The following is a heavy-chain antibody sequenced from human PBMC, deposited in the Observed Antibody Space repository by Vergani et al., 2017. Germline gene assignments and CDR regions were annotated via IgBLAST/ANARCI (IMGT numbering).Heavy chain of an antibody. CDR2: TYYRSKWYN. CDR3: AREAGRGVIYYYYGMDV. J-gene: IGHJ6*02. Sequence: QLQLQESGPGLVKPSQTLSLTCAISGDSVSSNSAAWTWIRQSPSRGLEWLGRTYYRSKWYNDYAVSVKSRISFNPATSKNQFSLQLNSITPEDTAVYYCAREAGRGVIYYYYGMDVWGQGTTVTVSS. CDR1: GDSVSSNSAA. D-gene: IGHD3-10*01. V-gene: IGHV6-1*01.